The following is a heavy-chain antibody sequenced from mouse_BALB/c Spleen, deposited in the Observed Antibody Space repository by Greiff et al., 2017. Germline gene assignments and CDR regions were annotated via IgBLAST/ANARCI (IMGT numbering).Heavy chain of an antibody. CDR1: GFTFSDFY. Sequence: EAKVVESGGGLVQPGGSLRLSCATSGFTFSDFYMEWVRQPPGKRLEWIAASRNKANDYTTEYSASVKGRFIVSRDTSQSILYLQMNALRAEDTAIYYCARIYHGAMDYWGQGTSVTVSS. D-gene: IGHD2-1*01. V-gene: IGHV7-1*02. CDR3: ARIYHGAMDY. CDR2: SRNKANDYTT. J-gene: IGHJ4*01.